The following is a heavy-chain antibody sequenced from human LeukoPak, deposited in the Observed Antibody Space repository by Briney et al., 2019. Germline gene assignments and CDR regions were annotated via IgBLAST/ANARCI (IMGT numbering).Heavy chain of an antibody. V-gene: IGHV1-46*01. CDR2: FNPSDGAT. D-gene: IGHD3-22*01. Sequence: ASVKVSCKASGYIFISHYIHWVRQAPGQGLEWMGIFNPSDGATTYSQKFQARVTMTRDTSTSTVYMEVSGLRSEDTAVYYCARISSAYYRDAFDIWGQGTLVTVPS. J-gene: IGHJ3*02. CDR3: ARISSAYYRDAFDI. CDR1: GYIFISHY.